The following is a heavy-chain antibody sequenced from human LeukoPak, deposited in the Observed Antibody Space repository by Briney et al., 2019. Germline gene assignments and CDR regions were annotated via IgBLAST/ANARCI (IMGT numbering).Heavy chain of an antibody. CDR2: TNHSGST. CDR1: GGSFSGYY. Sequence: PETLSLTCAVYGGSFSGYYWSWIRQPPGKGLEWIGETNHSGSTNYNPSLKSRVTISVDTSKNQFSLKLSSVTAADTAVYYCARVKKQWLVRYYFDYWGQGTLVTVSS. D-gene: IGHD6-19*01. J-gene: IGHJ4*02. V-gene: IGHV4-34*01. CDR3: ARVKKQWLVRYYFDY.